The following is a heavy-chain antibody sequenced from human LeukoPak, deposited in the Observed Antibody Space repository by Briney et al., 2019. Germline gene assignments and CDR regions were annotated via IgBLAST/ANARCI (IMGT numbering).Heavy chain of an antibody. CDR3: AKDWYRVAAKIFDY. D-gene: IGHD2-15*01. CDR2: ISGSGGRT. CDR1: GFTFSSYA. V-gene: IGHV3-23*01. J-gene: IGHJ4*02. Sequence: GGSLRLSCAASGFTFSSYAMSWVRQVPGKGLEWVSAISGSGGRTYYADSVKGRFTISRDNSKNTLYLQMNSLRAEDTAVYYCAKDWYRVAAKIFDYWGQGTLVTVSS.